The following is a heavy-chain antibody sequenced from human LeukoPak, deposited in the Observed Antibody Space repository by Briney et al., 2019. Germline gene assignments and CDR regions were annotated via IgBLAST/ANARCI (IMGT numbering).Heavy chain of an antibody. CDR1: GGSISSSSYY. CDR3: ARLLRPAEIEGNYYFDY. J-gene: IGHJ4*02. Sequence: SETLSLTCTVSGGSISSSSYYWGWIRQPPGKGLEWIGSIYYSGSTYYNPSLKSRVTISVDTSKNQFSLKLSSVTAADTAVYYCARLLRPAEIEGNYYFDYWGQGTLVTVSS. V-gene: IGHV4-39*07. CDR2: IYYSGST. D-gene: IGHD1-7*01.